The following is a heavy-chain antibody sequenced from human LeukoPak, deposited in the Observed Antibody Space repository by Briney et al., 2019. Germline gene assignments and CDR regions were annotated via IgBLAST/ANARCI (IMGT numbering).Heavy chain of an antibody. CDR1: GLTFSSYA. D-gene: IGHD6-19*01. V-gene: IGHV3-23*01. J-gene: IGHJ4*02. CDR2: ISGSGGST. Sequence: PGGSLRLSCAASGLTFSSYAMSWVRQAPGKGLEWVSTISGSGGSTYYADSVKGRFTNSRDNSKNTLFLQMNSLRAEDTAVYYCAKDFESEQWLVSPFDYWGQGTLVTVSS. CDR3: AKDFESEQWLVSPFDY.